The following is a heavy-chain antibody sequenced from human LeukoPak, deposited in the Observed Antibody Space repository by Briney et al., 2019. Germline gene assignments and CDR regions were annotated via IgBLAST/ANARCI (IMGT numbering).Heavy chain of an antibody. Sequence: SGGSLRLSCAASGFTFSSYGMHWVRQAPGKGLEWVAVISYDGSNKYYADSVKGRFTISRDNSKNTLYLQMNSLRAEDTAVYYCAKDWLSGRKYSSSSSNWFDPWGQGTLVTVSS. J-gene: IGHJ5*02. CDR3: AKDWLSGRKYSSSSSNWFDP. V-gene: IGHV3-30*18. D-gene: IGHD6-6*01. CDR1: GFTFSSYG. CDR2: ISYDGSNK.